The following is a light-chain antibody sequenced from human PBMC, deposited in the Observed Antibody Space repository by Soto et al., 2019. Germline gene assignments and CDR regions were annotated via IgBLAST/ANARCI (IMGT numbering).Light chain of an antibody. J-gene: IGKJ1*01. Sequence: EIVMTQSPVILSVSPGETATLSCRASQSVSSNLAWYQQKPGQAPRLLIYGASTRATDIPARFSGSGSGTEFTLTISSLQPEDFAVYYCQQYNNFWTFGQGTKVEIK. V-gene: IGKV3-15*01. CDR3: QQYNNFWT. CDR2: GAS. CDR1: QSVSSN.